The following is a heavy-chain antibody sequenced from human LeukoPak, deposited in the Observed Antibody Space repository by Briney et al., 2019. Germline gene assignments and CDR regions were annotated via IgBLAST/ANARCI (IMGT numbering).Heavy chain of an antibody. CDR3: ARHNDIAPLRPLKY. J-gene: IGHJ4*02. Sequence: SETLSHTCSVSGGHINNSYWMWIGQPPGNEREGMGYIYYSGNTNYTPSLKSRVTISVATSKTQFSLKLRSVTAADTAVYYCARHNDIAPLRPLKYWGQGTLVTVSS. D-gene: IGHD2-21*01. V-gene: IGHV4-59*08. CDR2: IYYSGNT. CDR1: GGHINNSY.